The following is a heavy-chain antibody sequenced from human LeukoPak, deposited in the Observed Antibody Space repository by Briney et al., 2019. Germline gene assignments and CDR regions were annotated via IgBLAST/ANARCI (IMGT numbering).Heavy chain of an antibody. V-gene: IGHV1-69*06. D-gene: IGHD3-9*01. CDR3: ARPPEYYDILTGGYYYFDY. J-gene: IGHJ4*02. Sequence: ASVKVSCKASGGTFSSYAISWVRQAPGQGLEWMGGIIPIFGTANYAQKFQGRVTITADKSTSTAYMELSSLRSEDTAVYYCARPPEYYDILTGGYYYFDYWGQGTLVTVSS. CDR2: IIPIFGTA. CDR1: GGTFSSYA.